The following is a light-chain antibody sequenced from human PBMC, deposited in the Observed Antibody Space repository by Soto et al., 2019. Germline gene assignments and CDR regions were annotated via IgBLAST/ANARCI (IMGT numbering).Light chain of an antibody. CDR1: QSVSYN. CDR2: GAS. CDR3: QKYNDWPPWT. Sequence: EIVMTQSPATLSVSPGERATLSCRASQSVSYNLAWYQQKPGQAPRLLIYGASTRATGVPARFSGSGSGTEFTLTISSLQSEDFAVYYCQKYNDWPPWTFGQGTKVEIK. J-gene: IGKJ1*01. V-gene: IGKV3-15*01.